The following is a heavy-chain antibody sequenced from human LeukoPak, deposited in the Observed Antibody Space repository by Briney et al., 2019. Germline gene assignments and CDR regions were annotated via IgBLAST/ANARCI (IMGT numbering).Heavy chain of an antibody. CDR1: GYTLTELS. Sequence: ASVKVSCKVSGYTLTELSMHWVRQAPGKGLEWMGGFDPEDGETIYAQKFQGRVTMTEDTSTDTAYMELSSLRSQDTAVYYCATLSRRVMGDAFDIWGQGTMVTVSS. J-gene: IGHJ3*02. D-gene: IGHD2-8*01. CDR2: FDPEDGET. V-gene: IGHV1-24*01. CDR3: ATLSRRVMGDAFDI.